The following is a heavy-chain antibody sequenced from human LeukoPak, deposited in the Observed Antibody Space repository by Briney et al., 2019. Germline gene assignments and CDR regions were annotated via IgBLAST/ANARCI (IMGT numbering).Heavy chain of an antibody. Sequence: GASVKVSCTASVGTFSSYAISWVRQAPGQGLEWMGGIIPIFGTANYVQKFQGRVTITADESTSTAYKELSSLRSEDTAVYYCARGRVPAAMPPGDVWGKGTTVTVSS. CDR1: VGTFSSYA. V-gene: IGHV1-69*01. D-gene: IGHD2-2*01. CDR2: IIPIFGTA. CDR3: ARGRVPAAMPPGDV. J-gene: IGHJ6*04.